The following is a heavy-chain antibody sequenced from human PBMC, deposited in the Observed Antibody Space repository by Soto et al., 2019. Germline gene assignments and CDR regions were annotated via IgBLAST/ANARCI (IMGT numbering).Heavy chain of an antibody. CDR1: GFIFEDYD. CDR3: ARESEDLTSNFDY. J-gene: IGHJ4*02. Sequence: PGGSLRLSCVASGFIFEDYDMHWVRQVPGKGLEWVSSISSNSGAIKYADSVKGRFILSRDNAKNSVYLEMNSLSAEDTAVYYCARESEDLTSNFDYWGQGTLVTVSS. V-gene: IGHV3-9*01. CDR2: ISSNSGAI.